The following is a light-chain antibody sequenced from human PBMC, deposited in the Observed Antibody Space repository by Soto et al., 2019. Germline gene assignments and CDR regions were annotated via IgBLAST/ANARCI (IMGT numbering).Light chain of an antibody. CDR2: RNT. Sequence: QSVLTQPPSASGTPGQRVTISCSGSSSNIGSNYVYWFQQLPGTAPKLLIYRNTQRPSGVPDRFSGSKSGTSASLAISGLRSEDEADYYCAAWDVSLSGLFGGGTKLTVL. CDR1: SSNIGSNY. CDR3: AAWDVSLSGL. V-gene: IGLV1-47*01. J-gene: IGLJ3*02.